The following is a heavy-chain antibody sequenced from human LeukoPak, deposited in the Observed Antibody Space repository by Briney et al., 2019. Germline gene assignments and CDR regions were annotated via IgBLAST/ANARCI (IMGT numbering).Heavy chain of an antibody. Sequence: GGSLTLSCVASGVTFATYGMHWLRQAPGKGLEWVAFVRYDGIDKYYGDSVKGRFTISRDNSKNTLYLQMNNLRVDDTAVYFCAKVFPLTFYYMDVWGQGTTVTVS. CDR2: VRYDGIDK. V-gene: IGHV3-30*02. CDR1: GVTFATYG. J-gene: IGHJ6*03. CDR3: AKVFPLTFYYMDV.